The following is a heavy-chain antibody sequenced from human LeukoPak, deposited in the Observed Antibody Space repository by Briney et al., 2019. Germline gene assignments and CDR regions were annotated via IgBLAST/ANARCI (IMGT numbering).Heavy chain of an antibody. CDR2: IYYSGNT. V-gene: IGHV4-39*01. CDR1: GVSISSSNSY. Sequence: PSETLSLTCTVSGVSISSSNSYWGWIRQPPGKGLEWIGSIYYSGNTYYNASLKSQVSISIDTSKNQFSLKLTSVTAADTAVYYCARYVPVKTGPTRASFDYWGQGILVSVSS. D-gene: IGHD1-1*01. J-gene: IGHJ4*02. CDR3: ARYVPVKTGPTRASFDY.